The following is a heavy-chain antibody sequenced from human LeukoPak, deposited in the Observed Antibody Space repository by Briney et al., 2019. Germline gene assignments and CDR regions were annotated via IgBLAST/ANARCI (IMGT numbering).Heavy chain of an antibody. Sequence: SETLSLTCTVSGGSISSNYWSWIRQPPGKGLEWIGEINHSGSTNYNPSLKSRVTISVDTSKNQFSLKLSSVTAADTAVYYCARLDQTYYYGSGSPGAHYYYGMDVWGQGTTVTVSS. CDR1: GGSISSNY. CDR2: INHSGST. J-gene: IGHJ6*02. V-gene: IGHV4-34*01. CDR3: ARLDQTYYYGSGSPGAHYYYGMDV. D-gene: IGHD3-10*01.